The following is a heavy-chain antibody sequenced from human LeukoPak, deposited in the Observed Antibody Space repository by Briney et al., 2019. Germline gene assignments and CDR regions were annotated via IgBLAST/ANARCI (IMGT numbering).Heavy chain of an antibody. D-gene: IGHD3-16*01. CDR3: ASVLGGHAFDI. J-gene: IGHJ3*02. CDR1: GGFISSSSYY. V-gene: IGHV4-39*07. CDR2: MYYSGST. Sequence: SETLSLTCSVSGGFISSSSYYWGWVRQPPGKGLEWIGSMYYSGSTYYNPSLKSRVTISVDTSKNQFSLKLSSVTAADTAMYYCASVLGGHAFDIWGQGTMVTVSS.